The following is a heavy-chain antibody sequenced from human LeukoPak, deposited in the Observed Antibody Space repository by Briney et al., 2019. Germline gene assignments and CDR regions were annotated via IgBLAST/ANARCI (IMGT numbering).Heavy chain of an antibody. CDR3: AGAGSETQWRAFDF. CDR1: GFIFSSYG. D-gene: IGHD6-19*01. Sequence: GGSLRLSCAASGFIFSSYGMSWVRQAPGKGLEWVSAISGSGGSTYYAGSVKGRFTISRENAKNSLYLQMNSLTAGDTAVYYCAGAGSETQWRAFDFWGQGALVTVFS. J-gene: IGHJ4*02. CDR2: ISGSGGST. V-gene: IGHV3-23*01.